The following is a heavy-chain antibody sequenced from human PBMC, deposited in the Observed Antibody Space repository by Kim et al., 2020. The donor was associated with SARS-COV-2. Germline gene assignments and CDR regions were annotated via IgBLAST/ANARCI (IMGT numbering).Heavy chain of an antibody. CDR1: GYTFTSYY. CDR2: INPSGGST. D-gene: IGHD2-2*01. V-gene: IGHV1-46*01. J-gene: IGHJ5*02. Sequence: ASVKVSCKASGYTFTSYYMHWVRQAPGQGLEWMGIINPSGGSTSYAQKFQGRVTMTRDTSTSTVYMELSSLRSEDTAVYYCAREYCSSTSCYALYNWFDPSGARTLV. CDR3: AREYCSSTSCYALYNWFDP.